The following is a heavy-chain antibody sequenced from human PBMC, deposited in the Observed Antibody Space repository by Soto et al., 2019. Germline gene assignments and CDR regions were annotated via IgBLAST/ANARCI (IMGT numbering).Heavy chain of an antibody. CDR1: GYTFTSYG. V-gene: IGHV1-18*01. Sequence: QVQLVQSGAEVQKPGASVKVSCKASGYTFTSYGLSCVRQAPGQGLEWMGWISAYNGNTNYAQKLQCRATMTTDTSTRTAYMELRSLRSDDTAVYYCARVQDQRDGCNYVYWGQGTLVTVS. CDR3: ARVQDQRDGCNYVY. J-gene: IGHJ4*02. CDR2: ISAYNGNT. D-gene: IGHD5-12*01.